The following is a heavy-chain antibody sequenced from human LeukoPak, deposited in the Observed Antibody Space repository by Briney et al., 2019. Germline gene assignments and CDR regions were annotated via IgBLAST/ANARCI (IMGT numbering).Heavy chain of an antibody. Sequence: GGSLRLSCAASGFAFSRYGMHWIRQAPGKGLEWVAFIRYDESDKKYKDSVKGRFSVSKDNFKNTVSLQMNSLRFEDTAVYYCATYFYASGNYYNYIYYWGQGALVTVSS. D-gene: IGHD3-10*01. J-gene: IGHJ4*02. CDR1: GFAFSRYG. CDR3: ATYFYASGNYYNYIYY. V-gene: IGHV3-30*02. CDR2: IRYDESDK.